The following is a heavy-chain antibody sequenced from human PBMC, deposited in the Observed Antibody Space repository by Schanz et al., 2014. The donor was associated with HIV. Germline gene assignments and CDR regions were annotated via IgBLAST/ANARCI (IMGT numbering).Heavy chain of an antibody. CDR3: AKPEYDSRGNSQSHFDY. D-gene: IGHD3-22*01. V-gene: IGHV3-30*18. CDR1: GFTFDNFG. Sequence: QVQLVESGGGVVQPGRSLRLSCAASGFTFDNFGMHWVRQAPGKGLEWVAVISYDGTKKHYADSVKGRFTISRDNSKNTLYLQMTTLRIDDTAVYYCAKPEYDSRGNSQSHFDYWGQGTLVTVSS. CDR2: ISYDGTKK. J-gene: IGHJ4*02.